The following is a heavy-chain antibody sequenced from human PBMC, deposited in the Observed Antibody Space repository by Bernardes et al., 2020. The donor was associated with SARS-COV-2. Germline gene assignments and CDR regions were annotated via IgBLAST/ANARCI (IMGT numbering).Heavy chain of an antibody. J-gene: IGHJ6*02. D-gene: IGHD2-2*01. V-gene: IGHV3-21*01. CDR3: ARESTAANCSSTSCYSHGMDV. Sequence: SLKGRFTISSDNAKNSLYLQMNNLRAEDTAVYYCARESTAANCSSTSCYSHGMDVWGQGTTVTVSS.